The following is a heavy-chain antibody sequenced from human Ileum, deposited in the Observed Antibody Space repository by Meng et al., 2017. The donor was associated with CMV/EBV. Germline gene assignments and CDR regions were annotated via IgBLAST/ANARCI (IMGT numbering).Heavy chain of an antibody. D-gene: IGHD3-10*01. CDR2: ISHSGST. Sequence: LRLSCTVSGGSISSPDYSWSWIRQPPGKGLEWIGYISHSGSTYYNPSLKSRISISVDTSKNQFSLQLSSVTAADTAVFCCARTLYDTMVLHYGDYHYGMDVWGQGTTVTVSS. J-gene: IGHJ6*02. V-gene: IGHV4-30-4*08. CDR3: ARTLYDTMVLHYGDYHYGMDV. CDR1: GGSISSPDYS.